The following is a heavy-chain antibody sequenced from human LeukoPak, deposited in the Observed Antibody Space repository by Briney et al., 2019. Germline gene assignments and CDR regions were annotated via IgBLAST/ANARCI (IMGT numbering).Heavy chain of an antibody. CDR2: ISSSSSYI. Sequence: GGSLRLSCAASGFTFSSYSMNWVRQAPGKGLEWVSSISSSSSYIYYADSVKGRFTISRDNAKNSLYLQMNSLRAEDTAVYYCARCAKITYSSSWYGFDYWGQGTLVTVSS. CDR1: GFTFSSYS. J-gene: IGHJ4*02. D-gene: IGHD6-13*01. V-gene: IGHV3-21*04. CDR3: ARCAKITYSSSWYGFDY.